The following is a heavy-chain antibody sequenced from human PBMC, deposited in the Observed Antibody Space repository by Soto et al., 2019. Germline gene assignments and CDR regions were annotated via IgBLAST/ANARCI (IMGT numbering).Heavy chain of an antibody. CDR3: AKDYDYGDSRPFDY. CDR1: GFSFRDYG. Sequence: EVQLLEAGGGLVQPGGSLRLPCAASGFSFRDYGMSWVRQAPGKGLEWLSAIIGIGDKAYYADSVRGRFTISRDNSKNTLYLQLNALGAEDTAIYYCAKDYDYGDSRPFDYWGQGTLVTVSS. D-gene: IGHD4-17*01. V-gene: IGHV3-23*01. CDR2: IIGIGDKA. J-gene: IGHJ4*02.